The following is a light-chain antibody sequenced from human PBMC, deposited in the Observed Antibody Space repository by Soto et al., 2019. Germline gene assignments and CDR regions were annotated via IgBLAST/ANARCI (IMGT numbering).Light chain of an antibody. Sequence: DIQMTQSPSSLSASVGDRVTSACRASQGISNYLAWYQQKPGKVPKLLIYDASTLQSGVPSRFSGSGSGTDFTLTISSLQPEDVATYYCQKYNSALHTFGQGTRLEIK. CDR3: QKYNSALHT. J-gene: IGKJ5*01. V-gene: IGKV1-27*01. CDR2: DAS. CDR1: QGISNY.